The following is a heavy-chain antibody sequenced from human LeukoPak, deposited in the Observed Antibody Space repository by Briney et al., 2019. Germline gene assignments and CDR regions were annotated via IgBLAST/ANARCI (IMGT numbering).Heavy chain of an antibody. D-gene: IGHD2-21*02. CDR1: GYSFTSYW. J-gene: IGHJ3*02. V-gene: IGHV5-10-1*01. Sequence: PGESLKISCKGSGYSFTSYWISWVRQMPGKGLEWMGRIDPSDSYTNYSPSFQGHVTISADKSISTAYLQWSSLKASDTAMYYCARRALPPAYCGGDCFDAFDIWGQGTMVTVSS. CDR3: ARRALPPAYCGGDCFDAFDI. CDR2: IDPSDSYT.